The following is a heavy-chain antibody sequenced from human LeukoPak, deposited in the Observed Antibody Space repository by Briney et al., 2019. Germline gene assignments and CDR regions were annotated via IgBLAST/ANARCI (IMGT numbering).Heavy chain of an antibody. J-gene: IGHJ4*02. CDR2: VNPKSGDT. Sequence: ASVRVSCKASGVTLTTYYIHWMRQAPGQGLEWMGWVNPKSGDTNYAQKLQGRVTMTTDTSTSTAYMELRSLRSDDTAVYYCARIAIDTRITMVRDPGGPPSRYWGQGTLVTVSS. D-gene: IGHD3-10*01. CDR3: ARIAIDTRITMVRDPGGPPSRY. CDR1: GVTLTTYY. V-gene: IGHV1-18*04.